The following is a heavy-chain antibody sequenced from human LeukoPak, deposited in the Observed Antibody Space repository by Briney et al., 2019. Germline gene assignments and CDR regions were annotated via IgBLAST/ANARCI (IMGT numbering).Heavy chain of an antibody. D-gene: IGHD6-13*01. Sequence: GGSLRLSCAASGFTFSTYAMHWVRQAPGKGLEYVSGISSNGGSTYYGKSVKGRFTISRDNSKNTLYLQMGSLRAEDMAVYYCAKVGYSGSWTAFDYWGQGTPVTVSS. CDR2: ISSNGGST. J-gene: IGHJ4*02. CDR3: AKVGYSGSWTAFDY. CDR1: GFTFSTYA. V-gene: IGHV3-64*01.